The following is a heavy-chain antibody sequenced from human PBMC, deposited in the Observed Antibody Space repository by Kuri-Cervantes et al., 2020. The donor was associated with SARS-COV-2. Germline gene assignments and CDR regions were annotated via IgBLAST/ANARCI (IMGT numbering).Heavy chain of an antibody. J-gene: IGHJ4*02. V-gene: IGHV3-33*06. D-gene: IGHD3-22*01. CDR2: IWYDGSNK. CDR3: AKDSGYYDSSGYYRY. CDR1: GFTFSSYG. Sequence: GGSLRLSCAASGFTFSSYGMHWVRQAPGKGLEWVAVIWYDGSNKYYADSVKSRFTISRDNSKNTLYLQMNSLRAEDTAVYYCAKDSGYYDSSGYYRYWGQGTLVTVSS.